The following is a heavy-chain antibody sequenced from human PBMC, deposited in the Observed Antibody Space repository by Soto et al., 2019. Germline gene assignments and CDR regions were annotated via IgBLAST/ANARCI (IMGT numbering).Heavy chain of an antibody. CDR1: GYTFTSYG. D-gene: IGHD3-9*01. CDR2: ISAYSSNT. Sequence: ASVKVSFKASGYTFTSYGISWLRQAPGQGLEWMGWISAYSSNTNYAQKLQGRLTMTTDTSTSTAYMELRSLRSDDTAVYYCARDADILTGYYTSGWFDPWGQGTLVTSPQ. V-gene: IGHV1-18*01. CDR3: ARDADILTGYYTSGWFDP. J-gene: IGHJ5*02.